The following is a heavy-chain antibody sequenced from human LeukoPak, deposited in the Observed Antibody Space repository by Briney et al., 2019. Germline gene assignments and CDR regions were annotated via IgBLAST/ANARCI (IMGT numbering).Heavy chain of an antibody. D-gene: IGHD2-15*01. V-gene: IGHV3-23*01. CDR1: GFTFSSYS. CDR3: AKDLYRVAASTAFDI. J-gene: IGHJ3*02. Sequence: GGSLRLSCAASGFTFSSYSTNWVRQAPGKGLEWVSSISGSGGSTYYADSVKGRFTISRDNSKNTLYLQMNSLRAEDTAVYYCAKDLYRVAASTAFDIWGQGTMVTVSS. CDR2: ISGSGGST.